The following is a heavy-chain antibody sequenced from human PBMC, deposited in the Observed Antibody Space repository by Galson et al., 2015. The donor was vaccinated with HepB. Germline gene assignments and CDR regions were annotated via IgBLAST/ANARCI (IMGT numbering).Heavy chain of an antibody. CDR2: IYYSGNT. CDR3: AKDYCSGGNCYNWFDS. CDR1: DVSISSSSYY. Sequence: ETLSLTCTVSDVSISSSSYYWGWIRQPPGKGLEWIAIIYYSGNTYYNPSLKSRVTISIDTSKNQFSLKLSSVTAADTAIYYCAKDYCSGGNCYNWFDSWGQGTLVTVSS. J-gene: IGHJ5*01. D-gene: IGHD2-15*01. V-gene: IGHV4-39*07.